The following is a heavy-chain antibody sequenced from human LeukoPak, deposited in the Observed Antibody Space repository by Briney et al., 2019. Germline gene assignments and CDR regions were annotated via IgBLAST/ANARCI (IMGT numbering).Heavy chain of an antibody. CDR3: ARGSVELRFGTPHHPFDY. CDR2: IYYSGST. J-gene: IGHJ4*02. D-gene: IGHD1-7*01. V-gene: IGHV4-59*08. CDR1: GGSISSYY. Sequence: SETLSHTCTVSGGSISSYYWSWIRQPPGKGLEWIGYIYYSGSTYYNPSLKSRVTISVDTSKNQFSLKLSSVTAADTAVYYCARGSVELRFGTPHHPFDYWGQGTLVTVSS.